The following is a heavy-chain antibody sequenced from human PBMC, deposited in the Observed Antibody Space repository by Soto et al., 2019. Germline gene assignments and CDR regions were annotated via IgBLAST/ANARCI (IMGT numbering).Heavy chain of an antibody. V-gene: IGHV4-31*03. J-gene: IGHJ6*02. CDR1: GGSISIGGYY. Sequence: KPSETLSLTCTVSGGSISIGGYYWSCIRQHPGKGLEWIGYIYYSGSTYYNPSLKSRVTISVDTSKNQFSLKLSSVTAADTAVYYCARDRYYDSSGYTRGYYYGMDVWGQGTTVTVSS. CDR3: ARDRYYDSSGYTRGYYYGMDV. D-gene: IGHD3-22*01. CDR2: IYYSGST.